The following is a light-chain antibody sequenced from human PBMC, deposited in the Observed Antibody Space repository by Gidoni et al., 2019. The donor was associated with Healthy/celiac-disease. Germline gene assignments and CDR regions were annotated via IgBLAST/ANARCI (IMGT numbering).Light chain of an antibody. CDR1: QSISSY. CDR2: AAS. J-gene: IGKJ5*01. V-gene: IGKV1-39*01. Sequence: DIQMTQSPSSLSASVGDRVTITCRASQSISSYLNGYQQKPGKAPKLLIYAASSLQSGVPSRFSGSGSGTDFTLTISSLQPEDFATYYCQQSYSTPRTFXQXTRLEIK. CDR3: QQSYSTPRT.